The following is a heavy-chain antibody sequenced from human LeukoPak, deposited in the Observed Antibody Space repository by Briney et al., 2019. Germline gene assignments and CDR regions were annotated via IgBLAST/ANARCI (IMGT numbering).Heavy chain of an antibody. J-gene: IGHJ4*02. CDR1: GGSFSGYY. CDR2: ISHSEGT. V-gene: IGHV4-34*01. D-gene: IGHD5-24*01. Sequence: SETLSLTCAVYGGSFSGYYWTWIRQPPGKGPEWIGEISHSEGTHYNPSLKSRVTISEDTSKNQFFLNLNSVTAADTAVYYFARGMDAYKTGYWGQGTLVTVSS. CDR3: ARGMDAYKTGY.